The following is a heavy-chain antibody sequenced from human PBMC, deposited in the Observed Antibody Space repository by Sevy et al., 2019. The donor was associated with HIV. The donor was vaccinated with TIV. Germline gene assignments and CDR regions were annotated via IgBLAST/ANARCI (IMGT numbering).Heavy chain of an antibody. CDR1: GLTFSSYS. D-gene: IGHD3-10*01. V-gene: IGHV3-21*01. J-gene: IGHJ6*02. CDR2: ISSSSSYI. Sequence: GGSLRLSCVASGLTFSSYSMKWVRQAPGKGLEWVSSISSSSSYIYYADSVKGRFTISRDNAKKSLYLQVNSLIAEDTAEYYCVRDRDGSGSSGGYGMDVWGQGPTVTFSS. CDR3: VRDRDGSGSSGGYGMDV.